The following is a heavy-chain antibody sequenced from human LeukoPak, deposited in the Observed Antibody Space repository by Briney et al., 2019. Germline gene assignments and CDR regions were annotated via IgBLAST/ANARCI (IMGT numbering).Heavy chain of an antibody. D-gene: IGHD3-16*01. CDR2: IYDSGST. CDR3: ARAGGFFSPFGY. CDR1: GASIRSGDYY. J-gene: IGHJ4*02. V-gene: IGHV4-30-4*01. Sequence: PSETLSLTCTVSGASIRSGDYYWSWIRQPPGKGLEWIGYIYDSGSTYYNPSLKSRITISVDTSENRFSLKLSSVTATDTAVYYCARAGGFFSPFGYWGQGTLVTVSS.